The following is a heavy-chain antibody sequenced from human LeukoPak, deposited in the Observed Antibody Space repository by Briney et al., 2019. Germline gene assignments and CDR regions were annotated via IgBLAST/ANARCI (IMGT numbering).Heavy chain of an antibody. Sequence: GGSLRLSCAASGFTFSTYGMHWVRQAPGKGLEWVAVISYDGSNKYYADSMKGRFTISRDNSKNTLYLQMNSLRAEDTAVYYCAPLIAAAGTGLDYWGQGTLVTVSS. CDR1: GFTFSTYG. D-gene: IGHD6-13*01. V-gene: IGHV3-30*03. J-gene: IGHJ4*02. CDR2: ISYDGSNK. CDR3: APLIAAAGTGLDY.